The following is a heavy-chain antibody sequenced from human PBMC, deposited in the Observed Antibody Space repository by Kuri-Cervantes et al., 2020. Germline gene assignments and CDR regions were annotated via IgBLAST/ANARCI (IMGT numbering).Heavy chain of an antibody. V-gene: IGHV3-74*01. D-gene: IGHD4-23*01. Sequence: GGSLRLSCAASGFTFKNYWMHWVRQTPGKGLVWVSRINADGRSTSYADSVKGRFTISRDNARNTLFLHIKSLRPEDTAVYYCTRGGLDSGVKAWFRGGDTVDYWGQETLVTVSS. CDR2: INADGRST. CDR3: TRGGLDSGVKAWFRGGDTVDY. J-gene: IGHJ4*02. CDR1: GFTFKNYW.